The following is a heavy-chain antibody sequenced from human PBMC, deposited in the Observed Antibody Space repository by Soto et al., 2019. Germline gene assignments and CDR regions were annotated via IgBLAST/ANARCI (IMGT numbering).Heavy chain of an antibody. CDR3: ARGSFFDYSRSGTVHRPYDY. J-gene: IGHJ4*02. Sequence: EVQLVESGGDLVQPGESLRLSCAASGFTFSIYAMHWVRQAPGKGLEYVSAISYNGAVTYYADSVKGRFTISRDNTQNTVYLQMVNLRPDDMAIYYCARGSFFDYSRSGTVHRPYDYWGQGTLVTVSS. V-gene: IGHV3-64*07. CDR1: GFTFSIYA. CDR2: ISYNGAVT. D-gene: IGHD3-10*01.